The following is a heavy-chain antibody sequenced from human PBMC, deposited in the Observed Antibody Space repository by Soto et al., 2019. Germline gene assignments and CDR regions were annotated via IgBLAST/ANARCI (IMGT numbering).Heavy chain of an antibody. CDR1: GFTVSSNY. CDR3: ATGGYTYGPDAFDI. V-gene: IGHV3-53*01. J-gene: IGHJ3*02. CDR2: IYSGGNT. D-gene: IGHD5-18*01. Sequence: PGGSLRLSCAASGFTVSSNYMSWVRQAPGKGLEWVSVIYSGGNTYYADSVKGRFTISRDNSKNTVYLQMNSLRAEDTAVYYCATGGYTYGPDAFDIWGQGTMVTVSS.